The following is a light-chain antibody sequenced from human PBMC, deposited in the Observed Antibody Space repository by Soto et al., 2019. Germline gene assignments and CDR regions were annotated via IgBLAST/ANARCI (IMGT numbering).Light chain of an antibody. CDR1: QSISRY. CDR2: AVS. CDR3: HQYNNSTRT. Sequence: DIQITQSPSSLSASIGDRVTITCRASQSISRYLNWYQKKQGKAPKLLIYAVSSLQSGVPSRLSGSEYGTELIITISSLKYEDFEVYYCHQYNNSTRTFGQGTKVDI. J-gene: IGKJ1*01. V-gene: IGKV1-39*01.